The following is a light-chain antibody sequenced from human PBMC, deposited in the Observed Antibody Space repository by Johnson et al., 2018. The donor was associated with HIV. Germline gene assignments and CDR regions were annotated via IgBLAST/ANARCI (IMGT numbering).Light chain of an antibody. CDR1: SSNIGNNY. V-gene: IGLV1-51*02. J-gene: IGLJ1*01. CDR3: GTWDNSLSNGGV. CDR2: ENN. Sequence: QSVLTQPPSVSAAPGQKVTISCSGSSSNIGNNYVSWYQQFSGTAPKLLIYENNKRPSGIPDRFSGSKSGTSATLGITGVQTGDEADYYCGTWDNSLSNGGVFGTWTKVTVL.